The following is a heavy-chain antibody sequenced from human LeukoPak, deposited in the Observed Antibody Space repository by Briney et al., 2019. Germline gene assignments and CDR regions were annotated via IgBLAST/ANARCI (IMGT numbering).Heavy chain of an antibody. J-gene: IGHJ3*02. CDR3: ASLGHIVVVTATDAFDI. CDR1: GFTFSSYT. D-gene: IGHD2-21*02. CDR2: ISYDGSNK. V-gene: IGHV3-30-3*01. Sequence: GGSLRLSCAASGFTFSSYTIHWVRQAPGKGLEWVAVISYDGSNKYYADSVKGRFTISRDNSKNTLYLQMNSLRAEDTAVYYCASLGHIVVVTATDAFDIWGQGTMVTVSS.